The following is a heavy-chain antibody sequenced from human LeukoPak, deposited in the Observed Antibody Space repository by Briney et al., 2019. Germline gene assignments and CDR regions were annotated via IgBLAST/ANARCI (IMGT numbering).Heavy chain of an antibody. V-gene: IGHV3-33*06. CDR3: AKDIIVPRPYYGMDV. D-gene: IGHD2-2*01. CDR1: GFTFSSYG. CDR2: IWYDGSNK. Sequence: SGGSLRLSCAASGFTFSSYGMHWVRQAPGKGLEWVAVIWYDGSNKYYADSVKGRFTISRDNSKNTLYLQMNSLRAEDTAVYYCAKDIIVPRPYYGMDVWGKGTTVTVSS. J-gene: IGHJ6*04.